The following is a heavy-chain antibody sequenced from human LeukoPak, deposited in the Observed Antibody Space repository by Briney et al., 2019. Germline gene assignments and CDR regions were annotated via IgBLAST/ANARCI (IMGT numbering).Heavy chain of an antibody. Sequence: SQTLSLTCTVSGGSLSSGDYYWSWIRQPAGKGLEWIGRIYTSGSTNYNPSLKSRVTMSVDTSKNQFSLKLRSVTAGDTAVYYCARGTYSSSWGMDVWGQGTTVTVSS. CDR2: IYTSGST. CDR3: ARGTYSSSWGMDV. D-gene: IGHD6-13*01. V-gene: IGHV4-61*02. J-gene: IGHJ6*02. CDR1: GGSLSSGDYY.